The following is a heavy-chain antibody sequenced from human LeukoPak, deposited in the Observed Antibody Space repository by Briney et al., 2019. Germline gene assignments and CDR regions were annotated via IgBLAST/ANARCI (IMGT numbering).Heavy chain of an antibody. J-gene: IGHJ5*02. D-gene: IGHD2-2*01. V-gene: IGHV4-30-4*01. Sequence: KPSQTLSLTCTVSGGSISSGDYYWSWIRQPPGKGLEWIGYIYYSGSTYYNPSLKSRVTISVDTSKNQFSLKLSSATAADTAVYYCARRFIPVVPAAILRVRNWFDPWGQGTLVTVSS. CDR1: GGSISSGDYY. CDR3: ARRFIPVVPAAILRVRNWFDP. CDR2: IYYSGST.